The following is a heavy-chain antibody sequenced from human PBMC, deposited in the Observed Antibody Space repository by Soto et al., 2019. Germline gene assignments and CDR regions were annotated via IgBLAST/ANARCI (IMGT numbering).Heavy chain of an antibody. CDR2: ISRSSTGI. CDR1: GFTFRLYS. D-gene: IGHD7-27*01. CDR3: ARAVTWGFDV. J-gene: IGHJ6*02. Sequence: EVQLVESGGGLVQPGGSLRLSCAASGFTFRLYSMSWVRQAPGKGLEWVSYISRSSTGIHYADSVKGRFTISRDDATNSMHLQMNSLRDGDTAVYYWARAVTWGFDVWGQGTTVSISS. V-gene: IGHV3-48*02.